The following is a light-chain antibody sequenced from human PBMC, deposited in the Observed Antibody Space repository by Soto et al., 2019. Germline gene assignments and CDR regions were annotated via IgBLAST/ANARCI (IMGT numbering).Light chain of an antibody. CDR3: QQYKSSST. CDR2: KAS. Sequence: DIQMTQSPSTLSASVGDRVTITCRASQSISIWLAWYQQKPGKAPNLLINKASSLQSEVPSRFSGSGSGTEFTLTITSLQPDDFGVYYCQQYKSSSTFGQGTKVGI. V-gene: IGKV1-5*03. CDR1: QSISIW. J-gene: IGKJ1*01.